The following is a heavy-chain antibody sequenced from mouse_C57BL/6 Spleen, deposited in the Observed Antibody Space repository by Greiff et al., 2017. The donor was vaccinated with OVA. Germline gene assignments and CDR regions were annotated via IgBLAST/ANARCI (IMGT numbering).Heavy chain of an antibody. V-gene: IGHV1-74*01. CDR3: AIPYYSNGGYFDY. J-gene: IGHJ2*01. CDR2: IHPSDSDT. CDR1: GYTFTSYW. Sequence: QVQLKQPGAELVKPGASVKVSCKASGYTFTSYWMHWVKQRPGQGLEWIGRIHPSDSDTNYNQKFKGKATLTVDKSSSTAYMQLSSLTSEDSAVYYCAIPYYSNGGYFDYWGQGTTLTVSS. D-gene: IGHD2-5*01.